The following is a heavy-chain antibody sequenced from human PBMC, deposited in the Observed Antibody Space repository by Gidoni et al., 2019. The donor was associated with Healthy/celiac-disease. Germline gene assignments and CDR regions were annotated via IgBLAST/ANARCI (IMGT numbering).Heavy chain of an antibody. D-gene: IGHD1-26*01. J-gene: IGHJ4*02. CDR2: IWYDGSNK. CDR3: ARGWELLPGHY. Sequence: QVQLVASGRGVVPPGRSLRLSCGASGFPFSSYGMHWVRQAPGTGLGWVAVIWYDGSNKYYADSVKGRFTISRDNSKNTLYLQMNSLRAEDTAVYYCARGWELLPGHYWGQGTLVTVSS. CDR1: GFPFSSYG. V-gene: IGHV3-33*08.